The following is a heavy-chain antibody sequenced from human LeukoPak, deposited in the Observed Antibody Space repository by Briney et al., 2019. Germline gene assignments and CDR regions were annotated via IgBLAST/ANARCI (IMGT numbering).Heavy chain of an antibody. CDR1: GFNFSSYL. D-gene: IGHD1-14*01. V-gene: IGHV3-7*03. J-gene: IGHJ4*02. Sequence: GGSLRLSCAASGFNFSSYLMPWVRQAPGKGLEWVSNINGDGSIENYVHSVRGRFSIFGDNAKDALYLQMNSLRVDDTAIYYCARDPIVRHTGGGDYWGQGTLVTVSS. CDR2: INGDGSIE. CDR3: ARDPIVRHTGGGDY.